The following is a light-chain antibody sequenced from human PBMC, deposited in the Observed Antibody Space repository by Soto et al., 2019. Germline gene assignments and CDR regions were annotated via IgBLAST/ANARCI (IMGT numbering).Light chain of an antibody. CDR3: SSYTSSSTPLYV. CDR2: EVS. V-gene: IGLV2-14*01. J-gene: IGLJ1*01. Sequence: SALTQPASVSGSPGQSITISCTGTSSDVGVYNYVSWYQQHPGKAPKLMIYEVSNRPSGVSNRFSGSKSGNTASLTISGLQAEDEADYYCSSYTSSSTPLYVFGTGTKLTVL. CDR1: SSDVGVYNY.